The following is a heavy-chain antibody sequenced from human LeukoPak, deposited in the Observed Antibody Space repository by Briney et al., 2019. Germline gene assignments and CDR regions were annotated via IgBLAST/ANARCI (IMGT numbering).Heavy chain of an antibody. D-gene: IGHD3-3*01. V-gene: IGHV4-30-4*01. CDR2: IYYSGST. J-gene: IGHJ5*02. Sequence: SETLSLTCTVSGGSISSGDYYWSWIRQPPGKGLEWIGYIYYSGSTYYNPSLKSRVTISVDTSKNQFSLKLSSVTAADTAVYYCARDIGVSLEWPQFDPWGQGTLVTVSS. CDR1: GGSISSGDYY. CDR3: ARDIGVSLEWPQFDP.